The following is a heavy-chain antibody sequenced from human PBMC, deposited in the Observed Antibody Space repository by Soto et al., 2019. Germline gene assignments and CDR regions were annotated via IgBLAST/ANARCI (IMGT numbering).Heavy chain of an antibody. Sequence: SETLSLTCTVSGGSISSSSYYWGWIRQPPGKGLEWIGSIYYSGSTYYNPSLKSRVTISVDTSKNQFSLKLSSVTAADTAVYYCARELRFLEWLLKAYYFDYWGQGTLVTVSS. CDR3: ARELRFLEWLLKAYYFDY. V-gene: IGHV4-39*01. CDR2: IYYSGST. CDR1: GGSISSSSYY. D-gene: IGHD3-3*01. J-gene: IGHJ4*02.